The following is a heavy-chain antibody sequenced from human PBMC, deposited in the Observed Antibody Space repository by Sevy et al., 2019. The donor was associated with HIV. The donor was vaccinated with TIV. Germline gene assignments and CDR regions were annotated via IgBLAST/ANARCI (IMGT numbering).Heavy chain of an antibody. D-gene: IGHD3-22*01. Sequence: GGSLRLSCAASGFSFSTYWMHWVRQAPGKGLEWVANIKRDESEKCYVASVKGRFTISRDNAKNSVYLEMNSLRPEDTAIYYCAKGNSGSLDYWGQGTLVTVSS. CDR1: GFSFSTYW. V-gene: IGHV3-7*01. J-gene: IGHJ4*02. CDR2: IKRDESEK. CDR3: AKGNSGSLDY.